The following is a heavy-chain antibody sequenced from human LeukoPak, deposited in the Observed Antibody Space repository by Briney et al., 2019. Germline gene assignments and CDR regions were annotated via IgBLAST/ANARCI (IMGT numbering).Heavy chain of an antibody. V-gene: IGHV4-34*01. CDR1: GGSFSGYY. D-gene: IGHD6-19*01. CDR2: INHSGST. Sequence: SETLSLTCAVYGGSFSGYYWSWIRQPPGKGLEWIGEINHSGSTNYNPSLKSRVTISVDTSKNQFSLKLSSVTAADTAVYYCASFTQRPVADYWGQGTLVTVSS. J-gene: IGHJ4*02. CDR3: ASFTQRPVADY.